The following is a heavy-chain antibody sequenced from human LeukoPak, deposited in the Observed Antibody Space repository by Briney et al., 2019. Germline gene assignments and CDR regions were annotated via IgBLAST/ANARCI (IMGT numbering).Heavy chain of an antibody. CDR1: GFTFSSYG. Sequence: PGRSLRLSCAASGFTFSSYGMHWVRQAPGKGLEWVAVIWYDGSNKYYADSVKGRFTISRDNSKNTLYLQMNSLRAEDTAVYYCARDRFRRSYIDYWGQGTLVTVSS. D-gene: IGHD3-10*01. CDR3: ARDRFRRSYIDY. V-gene: IGHV3-33*01. CDR2: IWYDGSNK. J-gene: IGHJ4*02.